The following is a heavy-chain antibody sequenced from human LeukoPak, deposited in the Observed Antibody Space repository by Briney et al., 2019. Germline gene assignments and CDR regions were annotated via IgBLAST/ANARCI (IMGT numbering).Heavy chain of an antibody. V-gene: IGHV1-46*01. J-gene: IGHJ4*02. D-gene: IGHD3-22*01. CDR3: ARGGIVVVIRHGYDY. Sequence: VSVKVSCKASGYTFTSYYMHWVRQAPGQGLEWMGIINPSGGSTSYAQKFQGRVTMTRGTSTSTVYMELSSLRSEDTAVYYCARGGIVVVIRHGYDYWGQGTLVTVSS. CDR2: INPSGGST. CDR1: GYTFTSYY.